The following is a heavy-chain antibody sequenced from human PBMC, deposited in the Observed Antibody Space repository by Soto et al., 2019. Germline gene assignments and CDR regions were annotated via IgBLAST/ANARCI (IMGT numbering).Heavy chain of an antibody. CDR3: ARSLRRRPW. V-gene: IGHV4-34*01. CDR2: INHSGST. J-gene: IGHJ4*02. Sequence: QVQLQQWGAGQWKASETLSLTCAVYGGSFSGYYWSWIRQPPGKGLEWIGEINHSGSTNYNPSLKSRVTISVDTSKNQFSLKLSSVTAADTAVYYCARSLRRRPWWGQGTLVTVSS. D-gene: IGHD4-17*01. CDR1: GGSFSGYY.